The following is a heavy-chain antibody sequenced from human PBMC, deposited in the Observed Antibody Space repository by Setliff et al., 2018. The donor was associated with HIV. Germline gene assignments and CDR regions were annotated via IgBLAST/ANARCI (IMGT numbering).Heavy chain of an antibody. CDR3: ARRWSYYYDLFDY. D-gene: IGHD3-22*01. J-gene: IGHJ4*02. CDR1: GYSISSGYY. V-gene: IGHV4-38-2*01. CDR2: IYHSGST. Sequence: PSETLSLTCAVSGYSISSGYYWGWIRQPPGKGLEWIGTIYHSGSTYYNPSLKSRVTISVDTSKNQFTLKLSSVTAADTAVYYCARRWSYYYDLFDYWGQGTLVTVSS.